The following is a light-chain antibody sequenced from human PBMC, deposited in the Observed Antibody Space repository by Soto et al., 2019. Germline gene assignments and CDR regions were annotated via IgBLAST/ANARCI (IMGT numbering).Light chain of an antibody. CDR2: GAS. CDR3: QQRSSWPPIT. CDR1: QSVSNNY. J-gene: IGKJ5*01. Sequence: EIVLTQSPGTLSLSPWERATLSCRASQSVSNNYLAWYQQKPGQAPRLLIYGASNRATGIPDRFSGSGSGTDFTLTINRLEPEDFAVYFCQQRSSWPPITFGQGTRL. V-gene: IGKV3D-20*02.